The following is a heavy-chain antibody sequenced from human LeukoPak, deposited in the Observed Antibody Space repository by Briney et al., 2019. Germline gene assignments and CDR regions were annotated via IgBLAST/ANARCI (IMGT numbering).Heavy chain of an antibody. CDR1: GYSFTGYY. CDR2: INPNSGDT. J-gene: IGHJ1*01. CDR3: ARGYYDSSDFEYFQH. V-gene: IGHV1-2*02. Sequence: GASVKVSCKASGYSFTGYYMHWVRQAPGQGLEWVGWINPNSGDTNFAQNFQGRVTMTRDTSISTVYMELSRLTSDDTAVFYCARGYYDSSDFEYFQHWGQGTLVTVSS. D-gene: IGHD3-22*01.